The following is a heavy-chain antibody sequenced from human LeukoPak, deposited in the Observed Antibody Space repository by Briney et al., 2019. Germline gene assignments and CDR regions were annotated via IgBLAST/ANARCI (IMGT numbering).Heavy chain of an antibody. CDR1: GGSISIYY. D-gene: IGHD4-17*01. CDR2: IYYSGST. CDR3: ARSNSDYGDSDDAFDI. Sequence: SETLSLTCTVSGGSISIYYWSWIRQPPGKGLEWIGYIYYSGSTNYNPSLKSRVTISVDTSKNQFSLKLSSVTAADTAVYYCARSNSDYGDSDDAFDIWGQGTMVTVSS. V-gene: IGHV4-59*01. J-gene: IGHJ3*02.